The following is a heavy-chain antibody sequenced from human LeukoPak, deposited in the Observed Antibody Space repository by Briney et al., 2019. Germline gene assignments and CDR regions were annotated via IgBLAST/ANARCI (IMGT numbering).Heavy chain of an antibody. Sequence: SETLSLTCTVSGGSISSSSYYWGWIRQPPGKGLEWIGSIYYSGSTYYNPSLKSRVTMSVDTSKNQFSLNLSSVTAADTAVYFCARQGGSPDHFDYWGQGTLVTVSS. CDR2: IYYSGST. V-gene: IGHV4-39*01. CDR3: ARQGGSPDHFDY. CDR1: GGSISSSSYY. J-gene: IGHJ4*02. D-gene: IGHD1-26*01.